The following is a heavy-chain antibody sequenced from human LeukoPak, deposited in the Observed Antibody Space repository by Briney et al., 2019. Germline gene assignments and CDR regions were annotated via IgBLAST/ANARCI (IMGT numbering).Heavy chain of an antibody. V-gene: IGHV3-23*01. CDR3: AKEGCSSASCSFFDY. Sequence: GGSLRLSCAASGFTFNNYAMSWVRQAPGKGLEWVSRIYDSSDRTYYADSVKGRFTISRDNSKNTLYLQMNSLRAEDTAVYYCAKEGCSSASCSFFDYWGPGTLVTVSS. J-gene: IGHJ4*02. CDR1: GFTFNNYA. CDR2: IYDSSDRT. D-gene: IGHD2-2*01.